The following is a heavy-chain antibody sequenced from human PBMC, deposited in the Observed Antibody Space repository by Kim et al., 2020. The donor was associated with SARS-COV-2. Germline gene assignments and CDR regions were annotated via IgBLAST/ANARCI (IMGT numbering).Heavy chain of an antibody. Sequence: VKARSTIARDNSKDTLYLQMNSLRAEDTAVYYCAKDRTIQLRFKYYYTMDVWGQGTTVTVSS. D-gene: IGHD5-18*01. J-gene: IGHJ6*02. V-gene: IGHV3-30*02. CDR3: AKDRTIQLRFKYYYTMDV.